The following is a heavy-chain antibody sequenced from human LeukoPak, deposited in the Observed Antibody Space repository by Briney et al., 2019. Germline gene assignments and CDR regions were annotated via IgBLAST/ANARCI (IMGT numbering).Heavy chain of an antibody. V-gene: IGHV4-34*01. J-gene: IGHJ4*02. D-gene: IGHD3-9*01. CDR3: ARRYHDILTGYYWRRFDY. CDR2: INHSGST. CDR1: GGSFSGYY. Sequence: ETLSLTCAVYGGSFSGYYWSWIRQPPGKGLEWIGEINHSGSTNYNPSLKSRVSISVDTSNNQFSLKLSSVTAADTAVYYCARRYHDILTGYYWRRFDYWGQGTLVTVSS.